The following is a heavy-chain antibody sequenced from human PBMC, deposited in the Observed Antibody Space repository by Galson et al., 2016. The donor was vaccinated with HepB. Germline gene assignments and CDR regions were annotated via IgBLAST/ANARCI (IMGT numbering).Heavy chain of an antibody. CDR3: ARDVNWGPTNY. V-gene: IGHV3-11*04. Sequence: SLRLSCAASGFTFTDYYMSWMRQAPGKGLEWISYIGPTGGTEEYAVSVKGRFTISRDNGKNSVYLQMNSLRVEDTAVYYCARDVNWGPTNYWGQGTLVTVSS. D-gene: IGHD7-27*01. CDR1: GFTFTDYY. J-gene: IGHJ4*02. CDR2: IGPTGGTE.